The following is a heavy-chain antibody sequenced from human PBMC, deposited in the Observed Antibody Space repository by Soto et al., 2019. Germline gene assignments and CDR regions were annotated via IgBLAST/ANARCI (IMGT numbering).Heavy chain of an antibody. D-gene: IGHD1-1*01. Sequence: QVQLVQSGAEVKKPGSSVKVSCKASGGTFSSYAISWVRQAPGQGLEWMGGIIPIFGTANYAQKFQGRDTNTADESTSTAYMELSSLRSEDPAVYYLAGGVTGTTPVCAFDIRGQGTIVTVSS. CDR1: GGTFSSYA. V-gene: IGHV1-69*01. CDR2: IIPIFGTA. J-gene: IGHJ3*02. CDR3: AGGVTGTTPVCAFDI.